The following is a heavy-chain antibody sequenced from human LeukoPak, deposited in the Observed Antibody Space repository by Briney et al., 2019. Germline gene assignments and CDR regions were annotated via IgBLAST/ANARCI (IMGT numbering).Heavy chain of an antibody. CDR3: ARDLGLTISDNWLDP. CDR1: GYSISSGYF. J-gene: IGHJ5*02. V-gene: IGHV4-38-2*02. D-gene: IGHD3-3*01. CDR2: IFHTGSS. Sequence: SETLSLTCTVSGYSISSGYFWTWIRQPPGKGLEWIGSIFHTGSSYYNPSLKSPVAISVDTSKNQFSLELSSVTAADTAVYYCARDLGLTISDNWLDPWGQGTLVTVSS.